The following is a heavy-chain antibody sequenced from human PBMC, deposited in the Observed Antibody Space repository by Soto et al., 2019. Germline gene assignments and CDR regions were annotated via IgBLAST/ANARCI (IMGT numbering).Heavy chain of an antibody. CDR1: GGSISSSSYY. CDR3: ASFYSSSWYEELFDP. CDR2: IYYSGST. J-gene: IGHJ5*02. V-gene: IGHV4-39*01. Sequence: NPSETLSLTCTVSGGSISSSSYYWGWIRQPPGKGLEWIGSIYYSGSTYYNPSLKSRVTISVDTSKNQFSLKLSSVTAADTALYYFASFYSSSWYEELFDPWGQGTLVTVSS. D-gene: IGHD6-13*01.